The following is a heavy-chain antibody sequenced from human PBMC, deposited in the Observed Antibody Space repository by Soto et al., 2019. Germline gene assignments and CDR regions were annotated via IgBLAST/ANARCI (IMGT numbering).Heavy chain of an antibody. CDR2: ISGTTKYI. J-gene: IGHJ3*02. CDR3: ARSVLFRGLNRAFDI. CDR1: GFTFSSFN. V-gene: IGHV3-21*01. Sequence: GGSLRLSCSASGFTFSSFNMHWVRQAPGKGLEWVSSISGTTKYIYYGDSVKGRFTISRDNAENSMFLQMNSLRVEDTAVYYCARSVLFRGLNRAFDIWGQGTLVTVSS. D-gene: IGHD3-10*01.